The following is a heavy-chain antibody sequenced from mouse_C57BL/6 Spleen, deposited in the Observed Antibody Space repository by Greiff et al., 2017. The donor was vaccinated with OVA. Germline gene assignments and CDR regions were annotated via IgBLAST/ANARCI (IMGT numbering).Heavy chain of an antibody. CDR2: IYPGDGDT. J-gene: IGHJ4*01. V-gene: IGHV1-82*01. CDR3: ARFGTTGDYAMDY. D-gene: IGHD1-1*01. Sequence: VKLVESGPELVKPGASVKISCKASGYAFSSSWMNWVKQRPGKGLEWIGRIYPGDGDTNYNGKFKGKATLTADKSSSTAYMQLSSLTSEDSAVYFCARFGTTGDYAMDYWGQGTSVTVSS. CDR1: GYAFSSSW.